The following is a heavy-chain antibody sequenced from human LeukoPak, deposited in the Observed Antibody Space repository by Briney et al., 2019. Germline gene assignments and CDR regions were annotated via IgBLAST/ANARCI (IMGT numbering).Heavy chain of an antibody. V-gene: IGHV3-9*01. J-gene: IGHJ4*02. Sequence: GRSLRLSCAASGFTFDVYTMHWVRQAPGKGSEIVSGISWISDRVAYADSVTGRFTISRDNAKNSLYLQMNSLRVEDTALYYCAKGYNSNWYGLQDYWGQGTLVTVSS. CDR3: AKGYNSNWYGLQDY. D-gene: IGHD6-13*01. CDR2: ISWISDRV. CDR1: GFTFDVYT.